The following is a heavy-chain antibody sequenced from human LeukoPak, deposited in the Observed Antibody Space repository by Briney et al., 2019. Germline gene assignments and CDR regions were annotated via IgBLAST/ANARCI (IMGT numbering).Heavy chain of an antibody. CDR3: ARDLRVRGVSPIGY. CDR2: ISAYNGNT. J-gene: IGHJ4*02. D-gene: IGHD3-10*01. CDR1: GYTFTSCG. Sequence: ASVKVSCKASGYTFTSCGISWVRQAPGQGLEWMGWISAYNGNTNYAQKLQGRVTMTTDTSTSTAYMELRSLRSDDTAVYYCARDLRVRGVSPIGYWGQGTLVTVSS. V-gene: IGHV1-18*01.